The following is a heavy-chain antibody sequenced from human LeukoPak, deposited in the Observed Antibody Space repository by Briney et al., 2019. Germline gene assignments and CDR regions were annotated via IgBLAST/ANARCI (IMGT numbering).Heavy chain of an antibody. CDR3: ATYYYGSGTQYWFDP. J-gene: IGHJ5*02. Sequence: ASVKVSCKASGYTFTSYDINWVRQATGQGLEWMGWMNPNSGNTGYAQKFQGRVTITADESTSTAYMELSSLRSEDTAVYYCATYYYGSGTQYWFDPWGQGTLVTVSS. V-gene: IGHV1-8*03. D-gene: IGHD3-10*01. CDR2: MNPNSGNT. CDR1: GYTFTSYD.